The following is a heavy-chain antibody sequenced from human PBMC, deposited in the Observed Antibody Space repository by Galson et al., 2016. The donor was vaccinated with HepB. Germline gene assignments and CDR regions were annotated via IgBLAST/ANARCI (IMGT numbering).Heavy chain of an antibody. J-gene: IGHJ4*02. CDR3: AKGPPNLAY. CDR2: ISSSGSTI. CDR1: GFTFRSYE. Sequence: SLRLSCAASGFTFRSYEMNWVRQAPGKGLEWVSYISSSGSTIKDADSVKGRFTISRDNAKNSLFLQMNSLTTHDTAVYYCAKGPPNLAYWGQGALVTVSS. V-gene: IGHV3-48*03.